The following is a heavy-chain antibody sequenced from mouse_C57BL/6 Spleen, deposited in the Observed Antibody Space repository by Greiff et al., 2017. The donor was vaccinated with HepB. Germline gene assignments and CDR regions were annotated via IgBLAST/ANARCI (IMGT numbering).Heavy chain of an antibody. V-gene: IGHV1-53*01. Sequence: QVQLQQPGPELVKPGASVKLSCKASGYTFTSYWMHWVTQRPGQGLEWIGNINPSNGGTNYNEKFKSKATLTVDKSSSTAYMQLISLTSEDSAVYYCARDDGPRGYYAMDYWGQGTSVTVSS. D-gene: IGHD2-3*01. J-gene: IGHJ4*01. CDR1: GYTFTSYW. CDR3: ARDDGPRGYYAMDY. CDR2: INPSNGGT.